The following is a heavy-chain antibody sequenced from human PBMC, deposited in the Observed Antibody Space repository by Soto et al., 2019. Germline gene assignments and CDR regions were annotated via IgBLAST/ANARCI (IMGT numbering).Heavy chain of an antibody. V-gene: IGHV1-2*04. D-gene: IGHD3-16*01. J-gene: IGHJ6*02. CDR3: ARAEFPIWEDFYDAYYYYYGMDV. CDR2: INPNSGGT. Sequence: KRGASVKVSCKASGYTFTGYYMHWVRQAPGQGLEWMGWINPNSGGTNYAQKFQGWVTMTRDTSISTAYMELSRLRSDDTAVYYCARAEFPIWEDFYDAYYYYYGMDVWGQGTTVTVSS. CDR1: GYTFTGYY.